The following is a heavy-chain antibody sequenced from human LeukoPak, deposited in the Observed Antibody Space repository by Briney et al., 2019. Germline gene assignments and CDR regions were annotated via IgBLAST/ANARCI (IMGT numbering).Heavy chain of an antibody. CDR1: GYTFTSYA. D-gene: IGHD2-15*01. Sequence: ASVKVSCTASGYTFTSYAMNWAREAPGQGLEWMGWINANTGNPTYAQGLTGRFVFSLDTSVSAAYLQISSLKAEDTAVYYCAIWYCSGGRCYSNARPFDYWGQGTRVTVSS. CDR2: INANTGNP. J-gene: IGHJ4*02. CDR3: AIWYCSGGRCYSNARPFDY. V-gene: IGHV7-4-1*02.